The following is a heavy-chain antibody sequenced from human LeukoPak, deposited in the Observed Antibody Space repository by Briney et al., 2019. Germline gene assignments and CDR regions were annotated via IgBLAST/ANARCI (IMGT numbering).Heavy chain of an antibody. J-gene: IGHJ3*02. CDR1: GYTFTSYD. D-gene: IGHD2-21*02. CDR2: MNPNSGNT. V-gene: IGHV1-8*01. Sequence: ASVKVSCKASGYTFTSYDINWVRQATGQGLEWMGWMNPNSGNTGYAQKFQGRVTMTRNTSISTAYMELSSLRSEDTAVYYCAREGPLRGYCGGDCYGGYAFDIWGQGTMVTVSS. CDR3: AREGPLRGYCGGDCYGGYAFDI.